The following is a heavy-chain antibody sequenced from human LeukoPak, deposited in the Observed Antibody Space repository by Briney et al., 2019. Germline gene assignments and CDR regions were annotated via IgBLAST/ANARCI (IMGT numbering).Heavy chain of an antibody. CDR1: GFTFSTCP. Sequence: PGGSLRLSCAASGFTFSTCPMTWVRQAPGKGLEWISAISGSGDATYYADSVKGRFTISRDNSKNTLYLQMNSLRAEDTAVYYCARRGPNWGPIDYWGQGTLVTVSS. D-gene: IGHD7-27*01. J-gene: IGHJ4*02. V-gene: IGHV3-23*01. CDR3: ARRGPNWGPIDY. CDR2: ISGSGDAT.